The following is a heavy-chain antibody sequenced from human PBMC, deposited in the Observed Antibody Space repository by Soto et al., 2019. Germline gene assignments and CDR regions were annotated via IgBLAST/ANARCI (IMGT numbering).Heavy chain of an antibody. Sequence: PGGSLRLSCAASGFTFSSYAMHWVRQAPGKGLEWVAVISYDGSNKYYADSVKGRFTISRDNSKNTLYLQMNSLRAEDTAVYYCARDRVVDTAMDSIMDVWGQGTTVTVSS. V-gene: IGHV3-30-3*01. CDR2: ISYDGSNK. CDR3: ARDRVVDTAMDSIMDV. J-gene: IGHJ6*02. CDR1: GFTFSSYA. D-gene: IGHD5-18*01.